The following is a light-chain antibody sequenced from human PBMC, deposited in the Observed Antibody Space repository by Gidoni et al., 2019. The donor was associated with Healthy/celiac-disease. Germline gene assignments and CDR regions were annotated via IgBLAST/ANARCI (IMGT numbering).Light chain of an antibody. J-gene: IGLJ1*01. CDR2: DVS. V-gene: IGLV2-14*01. CDR3: SSYTSSSTYV. CDR1: SSDVGGYNY. Sequence: QSALTHPASVSGSPVHSITISCTGTSSDVGGYNYVSWYQQHPGKAPKLMIYDVSNRPSGVSNRFSGSKSGNTASLTISGLQAEDEADYYCSSYTSSSTYVFGTGTKVTVL.